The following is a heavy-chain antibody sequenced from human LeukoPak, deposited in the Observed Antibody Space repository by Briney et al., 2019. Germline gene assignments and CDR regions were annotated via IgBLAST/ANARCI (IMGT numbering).Heavy chain of an antibody. CDR2: IYHSGST. V-gene: IGHV4-30-2*01. Sequence: SQTLSLTCAVSGGSISSGGYSWSWIRQPPGKGLEWIGYIYHSGSTYYNPSLKSRVTISVDRSKNQFSLKLSSVTAADTAVYYCARGGSYGSGVRWFDPWGQGTLVTVSS. D-gene: IGHD3-10*01. J-gene: IGHJ5*02. CDR1: GGSISSGGYS. CDR3: ARGGSYGSGVRWFDP.